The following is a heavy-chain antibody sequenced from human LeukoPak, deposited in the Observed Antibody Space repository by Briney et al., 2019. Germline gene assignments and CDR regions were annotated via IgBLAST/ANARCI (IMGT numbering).Heavy chain of an antibody. D-gene: IGHD2-2*01. CDR1: GYSFTSYW. CDR3: ARRYCSTTSCYGLDY. J-gene: IGHJ4*02. Sequence: GESLKISCKGSGYSFTSYWIGWVRQMPGKGLEWMGIIYPDDSDTRYSPSFQGQVTISADKSISTAYLQWSSLKASDTAMYYCARRYCSTTSCYGLDYWGQGTLVTVSS. V-gene: IGHV5-51*01. CDR2: IYPDDSDT.